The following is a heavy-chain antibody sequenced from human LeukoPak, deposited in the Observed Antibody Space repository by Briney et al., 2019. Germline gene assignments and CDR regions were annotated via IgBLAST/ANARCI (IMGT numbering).Heavy chain of an antibody. V-gene: IGHV1-2*06. CDR2: INPHSGGT. J-gene: IGHJ6*03. CDR3: ARSGNLIAASVTKDYYYYMDV. D-gene: IGHD6-13*01. CDR1: GYSFTGYN. Sequence: ASVKVPCKASGYSFTGYNIHWVRQAPGQGLEWMGRINPHSGGTRFAQKFQDRITMTKDKSDNTVYMELNSVTSGDTAVYFCARSGNLIAASVTKDYYYYMDVWGKGITVTVSS.